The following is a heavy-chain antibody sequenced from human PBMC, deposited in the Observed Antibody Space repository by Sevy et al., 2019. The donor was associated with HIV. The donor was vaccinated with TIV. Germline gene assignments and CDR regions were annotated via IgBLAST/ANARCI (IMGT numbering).Heavy chain of an antibody. CDR3: ARDLVGAKVDYFDY. V-gene: IGHV3-7*03. Sequence: GGSLRLSCAASGFTFSSYWMSWVRQAPGKGLEWVANIKQDGSEKYYVDSVKGRFTISRDNAKNSLYLQKNSLRAEDTAVYYCARDLVGAKVDYFDYWGQGTLVTVSS. CDR1: GFTFSSYW. CDR2: IKQDGSEK. D-gene: IGHD1-26*01. J-gene: IGHJ4*02.